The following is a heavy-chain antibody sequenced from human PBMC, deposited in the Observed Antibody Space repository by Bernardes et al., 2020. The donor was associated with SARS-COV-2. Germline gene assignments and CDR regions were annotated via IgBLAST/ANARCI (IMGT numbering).Heavy chain of an antibody. V-gene: IGHV1-2*02. Sequence: ASLKVCCKASGYTFTGYYIYWVRQAPGQGLEWMGWINPNSGATDYAQKFQDRVTMTRDTSIATAYMELSRLRSDDTAVYYCARGSGVITFGGVMSVGPAYGLDVWGQGTTVTVSS. J-gene: IGHJ6*02. CDR1: GYTFTGYY. D-gene: IGHD3-16*01. CDR3: ARGSGVITFGGVMSVGPAYGLDV. CDR2: INPNSGAT.